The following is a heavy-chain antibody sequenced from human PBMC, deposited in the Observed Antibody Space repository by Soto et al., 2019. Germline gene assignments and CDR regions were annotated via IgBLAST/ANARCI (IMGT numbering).Heavy chain of an antibody. V-gene: IGHV3-48*03. J-gene: IGHJ4*02. CDR2: ISTSGSTI. CDR1: GFTFSSYE. Sequence: GGSLRLSCAASGFTFSSYEMNWVRQAPGKGLEWVSYISTSGSTIYYADSVKGRFTISRDNAKNSLNLQMNSLRAEDTAVYYCARVISGTYVDYWGRGTLVTVSS. CDR3: ARVISGTYVDY. D-gene: IGHD1-7*01.